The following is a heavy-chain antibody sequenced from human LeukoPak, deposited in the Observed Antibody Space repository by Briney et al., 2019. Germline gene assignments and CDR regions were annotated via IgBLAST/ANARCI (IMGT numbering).Heavy chain of an antibody. D-gene: IGHD3-10*01. Sequence: GGSLRLSCAASGFTVSTDNMSWVRQVPGKGLEWVSVVYSGNDGTNYADSVRGRFTISRDDSKNMVYLQMNNLRLEDTAVYYCTKRSQGYCDYWGQGTLVTVSS. CDR2: VYSGNDGT. V-gene: IGHV3-66*02. CDR1: GFTVSTDN. J-gene: IGHJ4*02. CDR3: TKRSQGYCDY.